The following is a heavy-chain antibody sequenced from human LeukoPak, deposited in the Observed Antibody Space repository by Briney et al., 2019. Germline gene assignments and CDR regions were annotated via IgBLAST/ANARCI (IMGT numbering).Heavy chain of an antibody. J-gene: IGHJ4*02. V-gene: IGHV4-59*01. Sequence: SETLSLTCTGYGGSISSYYCGWIRQPPGQGLEWIGYIYYSGSNNYNPSLKSRDTISVHTSKNQFSLKLSSVTAADTAVYYCASFYDILTGIDYWGQGTLVTVPS. CDR3: ASFYDILTGIDY. CDR1: GGSISSYY. CDR2: IYYSGSN. D-gene: IGHD3-9*01.